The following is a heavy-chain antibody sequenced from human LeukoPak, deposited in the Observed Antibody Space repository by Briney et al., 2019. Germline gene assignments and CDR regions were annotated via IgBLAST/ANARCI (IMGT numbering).Heavy chain of an antibody. Sequence: SETLSLTCTVSGGPISSYYWSWIRQPPGKGLEWIGYIYYSGSTNYNPSLKSRVTISVDTSKNQFSLKLSSVTAADTAVYYCARHFTPLYFDYWGQGTLVTVSS. CDR1: GGPISSYY. CDR2: IYYSGST. J-gene: IGHJ4*02. V-gene: IGHV4-59*08. CDR3: ARHFTPLYFDY. D-gene: IGHD2-15*01.